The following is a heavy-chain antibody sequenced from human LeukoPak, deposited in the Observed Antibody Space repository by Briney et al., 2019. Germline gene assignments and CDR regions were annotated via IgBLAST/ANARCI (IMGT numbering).Heavy chain of an antibody. CDR3: TAEYWGSLKY. J-gene: IGHJ4*02. D-gene: IGHD2-8*02. CDR1: AFNFNRAW. V-gene: IGHV3-15*04. Sequence: GGSLRLSCAASAFNFNRAWMSWVRQAPGKGLEWVGRIESRLDGETIEYAAPVKDRFIISRDDSKNMLYLQMNSLKTEDTAFYYCTAEYWGSLKYWGQGTLVTVSS. CDR2: IESRLDGETI.